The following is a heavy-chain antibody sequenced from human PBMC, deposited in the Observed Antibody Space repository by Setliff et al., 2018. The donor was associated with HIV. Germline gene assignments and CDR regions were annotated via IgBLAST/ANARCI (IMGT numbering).Heavy chain of an antibody. CDR2: IYYNGDT. Sequence: TLSLTCTVSGGSMTGYFWNWIRQSPGKGLEWIGYIYYNGDTNYNPTLNSRGTISVDTSKNQFSLKLTSVTAADTAVYYCAREIYGGNSRPFDYWGPGTLVTAPQ. CDR3: AREIYGGNSRPFDY. CDR1: GGSMTGYF. D-gene: IGHD4-17*01. J-gene: IGHJ4*02. V-gene: IGHV4-59*01.